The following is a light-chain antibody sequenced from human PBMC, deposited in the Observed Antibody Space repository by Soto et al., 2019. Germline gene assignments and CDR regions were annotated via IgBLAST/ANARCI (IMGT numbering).Light chain of an antibody. Sequence: QSALTQPASVSGSLGQSITISCTRPSSDVWSFNFVSWYQQHPDKAPQVLIYEVTKRPPGVSNRFCGSKSGNTASLTISGLQADDEADYYCCSDAGSSSYVFGTGTKLTVL. CDR3: CSDAGSSSYV. CDR2: EVT. J-gene: IGLJ1*01. V-gene: IGLV2-23*02. CDR1: SSDVWSFNF.